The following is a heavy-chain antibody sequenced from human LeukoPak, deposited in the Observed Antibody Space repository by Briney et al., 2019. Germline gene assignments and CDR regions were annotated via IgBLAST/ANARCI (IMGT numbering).Heavy chain of an antibody. CDR3: ASSGGPLLAFDI. CDR1: GFPFSSYA. J-gene: IGHJ3*02. V-gene: IGHV3-66*01. CDR2: IYSGGST. D-gene: IGHD2-15*01. Sequence: GGSLRLSCAASGFPFSSYAMSWVRQAPGKGLEWVSVIYSGGSTEYADPVKGRFTISRDHSKNTLYLQMSSLRAEDTAVYYCASSGGPLLAFDIWGQGTKVTVST.